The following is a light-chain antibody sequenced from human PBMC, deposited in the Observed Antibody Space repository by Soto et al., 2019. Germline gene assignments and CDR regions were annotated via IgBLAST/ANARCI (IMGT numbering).Light chain of an antibody. CDR2: AAS. J-gene: IGKJ4*01. CDR3: QQLHSYPPT. CDR1: QGISSY. Sequence: DIQLTQSPSFLSASVGDRVTITCRASQGISSYLAWYQQKPGKAPKLLIYAASTLQGGVPSRFSGSGSGTEFTLTISSLQPEDFATYYCQQLHSYPPTFGGGTKVYIK. V-gene: IGKV1-9*01.